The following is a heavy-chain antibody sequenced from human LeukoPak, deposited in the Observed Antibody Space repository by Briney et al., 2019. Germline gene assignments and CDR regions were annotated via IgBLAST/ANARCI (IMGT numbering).Heavy chain of an antibody. CDR1: GGSISSYY. V-gene: IGHV4-4*07. J-gene: IGHJ6*02. CDR2: IYTSGST. CDR3: ARVGGYSYGRYYYYYGMDV. D-gene: IGHD5-18*01. Sequence: PSETLSLTCTVSGGSISSYYWSWIRQPAGKGLEWIGRIYTSGSTNYNPSLKSRVTISVDTSKNQFSLKLSSVTAADTTVYYCARVGGYSYGRYYYYYGMDVWGQGTTVTVSS.